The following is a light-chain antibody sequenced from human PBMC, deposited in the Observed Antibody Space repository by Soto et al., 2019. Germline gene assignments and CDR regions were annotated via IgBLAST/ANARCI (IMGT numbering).Light chain of an antibody. CDR1: QGISSY. J-gene: IGKJ4*01. CDR3: QQLSNYPLT. V-gene: IGKV1-9*01. CDR2: ATS. Sequence: IHLTQSPSSLCAPVLDMVTITFLASQGISSYFAWYQQKPGKAPKLLIYATSILQSGVPSRFSGSGSGTDFTLTISSQQPEDFATYYCQQLSNYPLTFGGGTKVGIK.